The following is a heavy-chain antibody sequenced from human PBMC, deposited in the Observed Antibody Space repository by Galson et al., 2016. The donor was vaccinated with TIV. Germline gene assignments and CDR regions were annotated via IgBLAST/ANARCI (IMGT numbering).Heavy chain of an antibody. CDR1: GASIRGGNYY. Sequence: TLSLPCTVSGASIRGGNYYWSWIRQSAGKGLEWIGRFYSSGDSDYKPSLRRRVTISGDKSKNQVSLTLPSVTAADTAVYYCARASFGPGTYYHYFDFWGPGILVTVPS. CDR2: FYSSGDS. CDR3: ARASFGPGTYYHYFDF. D-gene: IGHD3-10*01. V-gene: IGHV4-61*02. J-gene: IGHJ4*02.